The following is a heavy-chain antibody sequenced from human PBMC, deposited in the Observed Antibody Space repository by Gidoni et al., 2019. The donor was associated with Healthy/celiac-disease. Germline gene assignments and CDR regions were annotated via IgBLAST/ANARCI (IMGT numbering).Heavy chain of an antibody. J-gene: IGHJ4*02. V-gene: IGHV3-23*01. Sequence: EVQLLESGGGLVQPGGSLRLSCAASGFTFSSYAMSWVRQAPGKGLEWVSAISGSGGSTYYADSVKGRFTISRDNSKNTLYLQMNSLRAEDTAVYYCAKSPGQLLYPLLYFDYWGQGTLVTVSS. D-gene: IGHD2-2*02. CDR1: GFTFSSYA. CDR2: ISGSGGST. CDR3: AKSPGQLLYPLLYFDY.